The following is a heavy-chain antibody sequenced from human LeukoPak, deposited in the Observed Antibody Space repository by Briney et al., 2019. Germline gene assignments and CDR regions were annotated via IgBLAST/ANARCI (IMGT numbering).Heavy chain of an antibody. Sequence: GGSLRLSCAASGFTFSDAWMSWVRQAPGKGLEWVGRIKSKAAGGTTDFAAPVQGRFTISRDDSTNTLDLQMNSLKTEDTAVYYCITGFSAASHDGYWGQGTLVTVSS. CDR3: ITGFSAASHDGY. CDR1: GFTFSDAW. D-gene: IGHD2-15*01. J-gene: IGHJ4*02. CDR2: IKSKAAGGTT. V-gene: IGHV3-15*01.